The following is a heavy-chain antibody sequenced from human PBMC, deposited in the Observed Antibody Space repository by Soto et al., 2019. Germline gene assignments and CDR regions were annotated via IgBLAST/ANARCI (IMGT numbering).Heavy chain of an antibody. CDR1: GGSISSGGYY. CDR3: ARGGSRSSGYLDY. D-gene: IGHD6-6*01. CDR2: IYYSGST. V-gene: IGHV4-31*03. Sequence: SSETLSLSCTVSGGSISSGGYYWSWIRQHPGKGLEWIGYIYYSGSTYYNPSLKSRVTISVDTSKNQFSLKLSSVTAADTAVYYCARGGSRSSGYLDYWGQATLVTVSS. J-gene: IGHJ4*02.